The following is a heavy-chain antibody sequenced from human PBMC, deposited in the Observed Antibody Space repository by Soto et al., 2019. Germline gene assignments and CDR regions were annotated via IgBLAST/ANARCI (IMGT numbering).Heavy chain of an antibody. D-gene: IGHD2-2*02. V-gene: IGHV3-23*01. CDR2: ISGSGGGT. CDR1: GFTFSSCA. J-gene: IGHJ6*02. Sequence: GGSLRLSCAASGFTFSSCAMSWVRQTPGKGLEWVSAISGSGGGTYYADSVKGRFTISRDNSKNTLFLQMNGLSADDTAVYFCSKNPAARPYYYYGMEVWGQGTTVTVSS. CDR3: SKNPAARPYYYYGMEV.